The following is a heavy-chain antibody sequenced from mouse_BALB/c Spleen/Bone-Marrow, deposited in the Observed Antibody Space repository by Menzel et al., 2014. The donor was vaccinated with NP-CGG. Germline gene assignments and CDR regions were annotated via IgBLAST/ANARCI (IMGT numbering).Heavy chain of an antibody. J-gene: IGHJ2*01. V-gene: IGHV1-4*01. CDR2: INPSSGYS. CDR1: GYTFTSYP. Sequence: QVQLQQSGAELARPGASVKMSCKASGYTFTSYPMNWVKQRPGQGLEWIGYINPSSGYSNYNQKFKDMATLTADKSSSTAYMQLSSLTSEDSAVYYCTRRAAYYFDYWGQGTTLTVSS. D-gene: IGHD3-3*01. CDR3: TRRAAYYFDY.